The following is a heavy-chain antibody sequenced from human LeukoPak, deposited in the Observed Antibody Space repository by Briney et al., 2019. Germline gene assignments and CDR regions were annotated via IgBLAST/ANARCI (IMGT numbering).Heavy chain of an antibody. CDR1: GFTFSSYA. Sequence: PGRSLRLSCAASGFTFSSYAMHWVRQAPGKGLEWVAVISYDGSNKYYADSVKGRFTISRDNSKNTLYLQMNSLRAEDTAVYYCARDQGTTGTTPNWFDPWGQGTLVTVSS. CDR3: ARDQGTTGTTPNWFDP. V-gene: IGHV3-30-3*01. J-gene: IGHJ5*02. CDR2: ISYDGSNK. D-gene: IGHD1-1*01.